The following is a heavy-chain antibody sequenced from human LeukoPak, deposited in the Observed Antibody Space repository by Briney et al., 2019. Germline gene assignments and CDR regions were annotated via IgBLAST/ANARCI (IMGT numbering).Heavy chain of an antibody. D-gene: IGHD3-22*01. Sequence: PGGSLRLSCAASGFTFSNYAMHWVRQAPGKGLEWVAVISFDGSNKYYADSVKGRVTISRDNSKNTLYLQMNSLRAEDTAVYFCARDRDSSGYYSLFGYWGRGTLVTVSS. CDR2: ISFDGSNK. J-gene: IGHJ4*02. CDR1: GFTFSNYA. V-gene: IGHV3-30*04. CDR3: ARDRDSSGYYSLFGY.